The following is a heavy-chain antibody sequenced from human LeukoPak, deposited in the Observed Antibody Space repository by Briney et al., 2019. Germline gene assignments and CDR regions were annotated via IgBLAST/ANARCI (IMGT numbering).Heavy chain of an antibody. CDR3: ARNDILTGYKYYSDY. CDR2: IIPIFGTA. Sequence: SVKVSCKASGGTFSSYAISWVRQAPGQGLEWMGGIIPIFGTANYAQKFQGRVTITADESTSTAYMELSSLRSEDTAVYYCARNDILTGYKYYSDYWGQGTLVTVSS. D-gene: IGHD3-9*01. J-gene: IGHJ4*02. CDR1: GGTFSSYA. V-gene: IGHV1-69*13.